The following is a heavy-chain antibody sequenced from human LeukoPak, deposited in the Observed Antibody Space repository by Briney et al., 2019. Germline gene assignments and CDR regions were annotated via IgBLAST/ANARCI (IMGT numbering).Heavy chain of an antibody. Sequence: SQTLSLTCTVSGGSISSGSYYWSWIRHPAGKGLEWIGRIYTSGGTNYNPSLKSRVTISVDTSKNQFSLKLSSVTAADTAVYYCARGLARRPYSRLNYDFWSGPKRGNWFDPWGQGTLVTVSS. J-gene: IGHJ5*02. V-gene: IGHV4-61*02. CDR3: ARGLARRPYSRLNYDFWSGPKRGNWFDP. D-gene: IGHD3-3*01. CDR2: IYTSGGT. CDR1: GGSISSGSYY.